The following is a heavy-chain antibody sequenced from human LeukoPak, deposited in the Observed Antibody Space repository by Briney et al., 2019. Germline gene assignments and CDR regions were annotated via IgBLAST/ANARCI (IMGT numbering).Heavy chain of an antibody. J-gene: IGHJ3*02. Sequence: PSETLSLTCTVSGGPISSGNNYWSWIRQPAGKGLEWIGLFYSGENIHYNPSLKSRVTISVDTSKSHFSLHLSSVTAADTAVYYCARGLTHRLLWFGESPGGAFDIWGQGTMVTVSS. V-gene: IGHV4-61*02. D-gene: IGHD3-10*01. CDR3: ARGLTHRLLWFGESPGGAFDI. CDR1: GGPISSGNNY. CDR2: FYSGENI.